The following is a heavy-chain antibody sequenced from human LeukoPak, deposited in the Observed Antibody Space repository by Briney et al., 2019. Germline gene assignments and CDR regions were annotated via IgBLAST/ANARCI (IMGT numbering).Heavy chain of an antibody. J-gene: IGHJ3*02. D-gene: IGHD1/OR15-1a*01. CDR3: ARDVLKTKDAFDI. CDR1: GFTFSSYS. V-gene: IGHV3-21*01. CDR2: ISSSSSYI. Sequence: GGSLRLSCAASGFTFSSYSMNWVRQAPGKGLEWVSSISSSSSYIYYADSVKGRFTISRDNAKNSLYLQMNSLRAEDTAVYYCARDVLKTKDAFDIWGQGTMVTVSS.